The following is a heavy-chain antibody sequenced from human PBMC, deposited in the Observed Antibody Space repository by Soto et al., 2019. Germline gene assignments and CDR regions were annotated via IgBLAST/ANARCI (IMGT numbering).Heavy chain of an antibody. Sequence: QVQLVQSGAEVKKPGASVKVSCKASGYTFTTNDINWVRQATGQGLEWMGWMNPNNNTTGYAQKFQGRVTMLRNSPINQAYLKSSRLASNDTHVYYCARVSRRSTTWHWFDPWGQGTLVTVFS. CDR1: GYTFTTND. CDR3: ARVSRRSTTWHWFDP. CDR2: MNPNNNTT. D-gene: IGHD1-26*01. V-gene: IGHV1-8*01. J-gene: IGHJ5*02.